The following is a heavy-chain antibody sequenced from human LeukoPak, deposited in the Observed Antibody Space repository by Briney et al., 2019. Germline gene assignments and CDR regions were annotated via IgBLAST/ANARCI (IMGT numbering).Heavy chain of an antibody. Sequence: PGGSLRLSCAASGFTVSSSYMSWVRQAPGKGLEWVSVIYSGGSTYYADSVKGRFTISSDNSKNSLQMNTLRAEDTAIYYCARDSPDYGGKGFDYWGQGTLVTVSS. V-gene: IGHV3-53*01. CDR1: GFTVSSSY. CDR2: IYSGGST. J-gene: IGHJ4*02. CDR3: ARDSPDYGGKGFDY. D-gene: IGHD4-23*01.